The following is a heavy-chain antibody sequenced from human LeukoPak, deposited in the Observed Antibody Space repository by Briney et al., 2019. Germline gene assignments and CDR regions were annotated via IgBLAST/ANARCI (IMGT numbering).Heavy chain of an antibody. CDR3: ARGLKYSTGWYYFDY. J-gene: IGHJ4*02. Sequence: GGSLRLSCAASGFTVSSNYMSWVRQPPGKGLEGVSVIYSGGSTYYADSVKGRFTISRDNSKNTLYLQMNSLRADDTAVYYCARGLKYSTGWYYFDYWGQGTLVTVSS. CDR2: IYSGGST. CDR1: GFTVSSNY. D-gene: IGHD6-19*01. V-gene: IGHV3-53*03.